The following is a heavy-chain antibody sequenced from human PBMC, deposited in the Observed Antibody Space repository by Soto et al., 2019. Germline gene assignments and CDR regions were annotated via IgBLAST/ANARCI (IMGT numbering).Heavy chain of an antibody. D-gene: IGHD4-17*01. Sequence: QVQLVQSGAEVKKPGASVKVSCKASGYTFTSYDINWVRQATGQGLEWMGWMNANNGNTDYAQKFQGRVTMTRNTSISTAYMELSSLRSDDTAVYYCARDRYGGCGYSFVDYWGQGTLVTVSS. V-gene: IGHV1-8*02. J-gene: IGHJ4*02. CDR1: GYTFTSYD. CDR3: ARDRYGGCGYSFVDY. CDR2: MNANNGNT.